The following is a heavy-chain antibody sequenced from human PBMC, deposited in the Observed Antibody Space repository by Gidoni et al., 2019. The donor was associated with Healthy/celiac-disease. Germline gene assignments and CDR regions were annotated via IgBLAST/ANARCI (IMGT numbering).Heavy chain of an antibody. J-gene: IGHJ3*02. CDR2: ISGSGGST. V-gene: IGHV3-23*01. CDR3: AKELNYYDTPFGAFDI. D-gene: IGHD3-22*01. CDR1: GFTFSSYA. Sequence: EVQLLESGGGLVQPGGSLRLSCAASGFTFSSYAMSWVRQAPGKGLEWVSAISGSGGSTYYADSVKGRFTISRDNSKNTLYLQMNSLRAEDTAVYYCAKELNYYDTPFGAFDIWGQGTMVTVSS.